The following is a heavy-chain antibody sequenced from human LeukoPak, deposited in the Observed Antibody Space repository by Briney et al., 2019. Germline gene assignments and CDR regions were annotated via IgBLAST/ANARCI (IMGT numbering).Heavy chain of an antibody. CDR3: ARIWFGELSPYFDY. V-gene: IGHV4-59*01. D-gene: IGHD3-10*01. CDR2: IYYSGST. CDR1: GGSISSYY. Sequence: SETLSLTCTVSGGSISSYYWSWIRQPPGKGLEWIGYIYYSGSTNYNPSLKSRVTISVDTSKNQFSLKLSSVTAADTAVYYCARIWFGELSPYFDYWGQGTLVTVSS. J-gene: IGHJ4*02.